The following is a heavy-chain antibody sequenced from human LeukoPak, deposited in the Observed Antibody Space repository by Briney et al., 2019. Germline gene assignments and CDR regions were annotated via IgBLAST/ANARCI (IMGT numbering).Heavy chain of an antibody. V-gene: IGHV4-34*01. J-gene: IGHJ4*02. CDR3: ARGPSRYSSGDFDY. CDR2: INHSGST. D-gene: IGHD6-25*01. CDR1: GGSFSGYY. Sequence: SETLSLTCAVYGGSFSGYYWSWIRQPPGKGLEWIGEINHSGSTNYNPSLKSRVTISVDTSKNQFSLKLSSVTAADTAVYYCARGPSRYSSGDFDYWGQGTLVTVSS.